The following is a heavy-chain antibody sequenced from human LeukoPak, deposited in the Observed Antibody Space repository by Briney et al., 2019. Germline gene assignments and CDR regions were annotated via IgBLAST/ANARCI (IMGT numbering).Heavy chain of an antibody. CDR2: IKQDGSEK. CDR3: ARAGDFWSGYYTIFDY. V-gene: IGHV3-7*01. Sequence: GGSLRLSCAASGFTFSSYSMSWVRQAPGKGLEWVANIKQDGSEKYYVDSVKGRFTISRDNAKNSLYLQMNSLRAEDTAVYYCARAGDFWSGYYTIFDYWGQGTLVTVSS. CDR1: GFTFSSYS. D-gene: IGHD3-3*01. J-gene: IGHJ4*02.